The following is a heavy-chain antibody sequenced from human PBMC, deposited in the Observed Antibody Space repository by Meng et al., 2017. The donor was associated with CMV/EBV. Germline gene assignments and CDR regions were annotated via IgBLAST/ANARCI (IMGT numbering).Heavy chain of an antibody. Sequence: GESLKISCAASGFTFSIYWMTWVRQAPGKGLEWVANIMVDGSDKYYVDSVKGRFTISRDNPGNSMYLQMNSLRVEDTAVYYCARVWRGLHEYWGQGTLVTVSS. CDR1: GFTFSIYW. J-gene: IGHJ4*02. CDR2: IMVDGSDK. V-gene: IGHV3-7*01. D-gene: IGHD2-21*02. CDR3: ARVWRGLHEY.